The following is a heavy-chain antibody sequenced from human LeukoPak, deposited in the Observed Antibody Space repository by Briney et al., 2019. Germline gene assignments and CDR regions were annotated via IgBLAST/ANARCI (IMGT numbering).Heavy chain of an antibody. CDR1: GFTFSSYA. J-gene: IGHJ4*02. CDR3: AKYRYFDWFIFDY. V-gene: IGHV3-23*01. Sequence: SGGSLRLSCAASGFTFSSYAMSWVRQAPGKGLEWVSAISGSGGSTYYADSVKGRFTISRDNSKNTLYLQMNSLRAEDTAVYYCAKYRYFDWFIFDYWGQGTLVTVSS. D-gene: IGHD3-9*01. CDR2: ISGSGGST.